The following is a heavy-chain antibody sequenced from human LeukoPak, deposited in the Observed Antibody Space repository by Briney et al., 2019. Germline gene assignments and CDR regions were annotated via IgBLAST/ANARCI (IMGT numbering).Heavy chain of an antibody. CDR2: FDLEDCYT. CDR1: GYTLTELS. D-gene: IGHD5-18*01. V-gene: IGHV1-24*01. Sequence: GASVNVSCMVSGYTLTELSMHWVRQAPGKGVEWMGGFDLEDCYTIYSQKFQGRGTMTEDTSTDTAYMELSTVRSEDTAVYYCATVAREYSYGRYYFDYWGQGTLVRVSS. CDR3: ATVAREYSYGRYYFDY. J-gene: IGHJ4*02.